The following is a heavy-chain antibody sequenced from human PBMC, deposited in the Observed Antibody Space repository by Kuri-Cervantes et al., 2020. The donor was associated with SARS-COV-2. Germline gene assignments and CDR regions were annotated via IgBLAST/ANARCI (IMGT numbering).Heavy chain of an antibody. J-gene: IGHJ4*02. D-gene: IGHD3-22*01. CDR1: GGTFSSYA. CDR2: IIPIFGTA. CDR3: ARDAYDSSGYYYQFVY. Sequence: SVKVSCKASGGTFSSYAISWVRQAPGQGLEWMGGIIPIFGTANYAQKFQGRATITADESTSTAYMELSSLRSEDTAVYYCARDAYDSSGYYYQFVYWGQGTLVTVSS. V-gene: IGHV1-69*13.